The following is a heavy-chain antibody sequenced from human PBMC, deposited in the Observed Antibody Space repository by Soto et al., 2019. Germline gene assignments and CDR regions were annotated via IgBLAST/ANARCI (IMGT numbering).Heavy chain of an antibody. CDR1: GFTFSNYG. D-gene: IGHD6-19*01. CDR3: ASRAMAVTWFDP. Sequence: QVQLVESGGGVVQPGRSLRLSCAASGFTFSNYGMHWVRQTPGKGLEWVAVISYDGSHEFYTDSVKGRFTISRDNSKNTLYLQMNSLKTEDTAMYYCASRAMAVTWFDPWGQGTLVTVSS. CDR2: ISYDGSHE. V-gene: IGHV3-30*03. J-gene: IGHJ5*02.